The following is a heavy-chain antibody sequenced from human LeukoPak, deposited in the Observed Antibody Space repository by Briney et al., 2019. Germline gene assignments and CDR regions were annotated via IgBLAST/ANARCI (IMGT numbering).Heavy chain of an antibody. Sequence: GGSLRLSCVASGFSFSRFGMNWVRQAPGKGLEWISHISSTSSDVHYADSVKGRFTISRDNAKNSLYLQMSSPRVEDTAIYYCAQKGGTDHWGQGTLVTVSS. V-gene: IGHV3-48*01. CDR1: GFSFSRFG. D-gene: IGHD2-15*01. J-gene: IGHJ4*02. CDR2: ISSTSSDV. CDR3: AQKGGTDH.